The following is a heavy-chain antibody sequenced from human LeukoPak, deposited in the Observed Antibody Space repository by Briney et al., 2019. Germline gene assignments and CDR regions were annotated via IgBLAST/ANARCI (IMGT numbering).Heavy chain of an antibody. Sequence: GGSLRLSCAAAGFTFSSYSMNWVRQAPEKGLEWVSSISSSSSYIYYADSVKGRFTISRDNAKNSLYLQMNSLRAEDTAVYYCARDFGGLGYFDYWGQGTLVTVSS. D-gene: IGHD6-19*01. V-gene: IGHV3-21*01. CDR1: GFTFSSYS. CDR3: ARDFGGLGYFDY. CDR2: ISSSSSYI. J-gene: IGHJ4*02.